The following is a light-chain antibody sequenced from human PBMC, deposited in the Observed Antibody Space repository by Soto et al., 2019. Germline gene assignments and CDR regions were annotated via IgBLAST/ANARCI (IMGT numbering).Light chain of an antibody. J-gene: IGKJ5*01. V-gene: IGKV1-13*02. CDR1: QGISSS. CDR3: QQFNSYPSIT. CDR2: DAS. Sequence: AIQLTQSPSSLSASVGDRVTITCRASQGISSSLAWYQQKPGQAPKLLIYDASSLDSGVPSRFSGSRSGTDFTLTISSLQSEDFSAYYCQQFNSYPSITFGQGTRLEIK.